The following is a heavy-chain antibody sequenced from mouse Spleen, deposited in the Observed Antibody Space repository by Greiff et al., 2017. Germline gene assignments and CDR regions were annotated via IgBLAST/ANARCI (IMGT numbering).Heavy chain of an antibody. V-gene: IGHV6-3*01. Sequence: DVMLVESGGGLVQPGGSMKLSCGASGFTFSNYWMNWVRQSPEKGLEWVAQIRLKSDNYATHYAESVKGRFTISRDDSKSSVYLQMNNLRAEDTGIYYCTSNGNYDYWGQGTTLTVSS. CDR2: IRLKSDNYAT. D-gene: IGHD2-1*01. CDR1: GFTFSNYW. J-gene: IGHJ2*01. CDR3: TSNGNYDY.